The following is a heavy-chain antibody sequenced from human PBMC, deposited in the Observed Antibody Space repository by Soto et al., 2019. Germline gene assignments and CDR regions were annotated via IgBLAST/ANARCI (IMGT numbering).Heavy chain of an antibody. J-gene: IGHJ6*02. CDR2: INPNSGGT. Sequence: QVQLVQSGAEVKKPGASVKVSCKASGYTFTGYYMHWVRQAPGQGLEWMGWINPNSGGTNYAQKFQGWVTMTRDTSISTAYMELSRLRSDDTAVYYCARAFPSIAARRWARSMDVWGQGTTVTVSS. CDR3: ARAFPSIAARRWARSMDV. V-gene: IGHV1-2*04. D-gene: IGHD6-6*01. CDR1: GYTFTGYY.